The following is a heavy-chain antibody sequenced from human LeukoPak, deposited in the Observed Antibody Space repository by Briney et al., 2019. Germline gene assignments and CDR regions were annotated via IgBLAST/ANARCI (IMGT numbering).Heavy chain of an antibody. V-gene: IGHV5-51*01. CDR3: ARQGGTSGWYYYYMDV. J-gene: IGHJ6*03. CDR2: IYPGDSDT. D-gene: IGHD2-15*01. CDR1: GYSFTSYW. Sequence: GESLKISCKGSGYSFTSYWIGWVRQMPGKGLEWMGIIYPGDSDTRYSPSFQGQVTISADKSISTAYLLWSSLKASDAAMYYCARQGGTSGWYYYYMDVWGKGTTVTVSS.